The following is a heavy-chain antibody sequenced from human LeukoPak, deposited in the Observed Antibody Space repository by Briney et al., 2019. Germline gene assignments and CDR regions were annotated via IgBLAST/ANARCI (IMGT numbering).Heavy chain of an antibody. CDR2: ISGSGGST. Sequence: SGGSLRLSCAASGLTFSNAWMSWVRQAPGKGLEWVSAISGSGGSTYYADSVKGRFTISRDNSKNTLYLQMNSLRAEDTAVYYCAKCPGGVMRCYFDYWGQETLVTVSP. CDR1: GLTFSNAW. D-gene: IGHD3-16*01. CDR3: AKCPGGVMRCYFDY. J-gene: IGHJ4*02. V-gene: IGHV3-23*01.